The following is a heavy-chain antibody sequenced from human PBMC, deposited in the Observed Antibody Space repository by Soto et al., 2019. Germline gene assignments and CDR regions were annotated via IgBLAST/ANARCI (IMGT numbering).Heavy chain of an antibody. CDR3: ARETGSYYYYYGMDV. J-gene: IGHJ6*02. CDR2: IWYDGSNK. V-gene: IGHV3-33*01. Sequence: GGSLRLSCAASGFTFSSYGMHWVRQAPGKGLEWVAVIWYDGSNKYYADSVKGRFTISRDNSKNTLYLQMNSLRGEDTAVYYCARETGSYYYYYGMDVWGQGTTVTVSS. D-gene: IGHD3-10*01. CDR1: GFTFSSYG.